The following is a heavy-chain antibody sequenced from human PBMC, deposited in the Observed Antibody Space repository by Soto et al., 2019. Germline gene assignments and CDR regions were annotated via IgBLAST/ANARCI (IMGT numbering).Heavy chain of an antibody. CDR2: ISAHNGNT. V-gene: IGHV1-18*01. Sequence: QVHLVQSGAEVEKPGASAKVSCKGSGYTFTSYGITWVRQAPGQGLEWMGWISAHNGNTNYAQKLQGRVTVTRDTSTSTAYMELRSLRSDDTAVYYCARGRYGDYWGQGALVTVSS. D-gene: IGHD1-1*01. CDR1: GYTFTSYG. J-gene: IGHJ4*02. CDR3: ARGRYGDY.